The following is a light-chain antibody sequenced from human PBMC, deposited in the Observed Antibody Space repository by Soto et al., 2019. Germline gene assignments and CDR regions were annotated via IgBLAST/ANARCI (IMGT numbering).Light chain of an antibody. J-gene: IGLJ1*01. CDR2: DLS. CDR3: SSYTCSRTLYV. CDR1: SSDVGNYNY. V-gene: IGLV2-14*01. Sequence: QSALTQPASVSGSPGQSITISCTGASSDVGNYNYVSWYQQHPGKAPKLIIYDLSNRPSGVSDRFSGSKSGNTASLTISGLQAEDEADYYCSSYTCSRTLYVFGSGTKLTVL.